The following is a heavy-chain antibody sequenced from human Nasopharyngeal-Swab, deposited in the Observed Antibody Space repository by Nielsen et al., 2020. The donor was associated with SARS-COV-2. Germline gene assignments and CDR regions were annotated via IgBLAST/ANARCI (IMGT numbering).Heavy chain of an antibody. CDR1: GYSISSGYY. CDR2: IYHSGST. Sequence: SETLSLTCTVSGYSISSGYYCGWIRQPPGKGLEWIGSIYHSGSTYYNPSLKSRVTISVDTSKNQFSLKLSSVTAADTAVYYCARDPGDYGPAEFDPWGQGTLVTVSS. D-gene: IGHD4/OR15-4a*01. CDR3: ARDPGDYGPAEFDP. J-gene: IGHJ5*02. V-gene: IGHV4-38-2*02.